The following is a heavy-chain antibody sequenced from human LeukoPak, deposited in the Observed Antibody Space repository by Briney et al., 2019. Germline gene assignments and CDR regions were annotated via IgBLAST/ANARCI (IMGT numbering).Heavy chain of an antibody. D-gene: IGHD1-1*01. CDR2: IKQDGSEK. V-gene: IGHV3-7*03. J-gene: IGHJ6*02. CDR1: GFTFSSYW. CDR3: ARTGTGTPGWTYYYYGMDV. Sequence: GGSLRLSCAASGFTFSSYWMSWVRQAPGKGLEWVANIKQDGSEKYYVDSVKGRFTISRDNAKNSLYLQMNSLRAEDTAVYYCARTGTGTPGWTYYYYGMDVWGQGTTVTVSS.